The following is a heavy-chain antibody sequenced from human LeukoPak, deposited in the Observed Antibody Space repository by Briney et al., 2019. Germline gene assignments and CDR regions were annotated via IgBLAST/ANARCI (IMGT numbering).Heavy chain of an antibody. Sequence: GGSLRLSCIASGFRFSDHAMTWVRQAPGKGLEWISFIRSKNYGGTTDYAASVKGRFTISRDDSKSIAYLQMYSLKTEDTAVYYCTRAAYYDFWSGYSFDYWGQGTLVTVSS. CDR2: IRSKNYGGTT. CDR3: TRAAYYDFWSGYSFDY. V-gene: IGHV3-49*04. D-gene: IGHD3-3*01. J-gene: IGHJ4*02. CDR1: GFRFSDHA.